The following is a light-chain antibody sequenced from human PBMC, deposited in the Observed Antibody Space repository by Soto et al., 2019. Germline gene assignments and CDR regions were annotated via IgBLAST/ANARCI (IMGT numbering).Light chain of an antibody. CDR1: QDIRNT. V-gene: IGKV1-6*01. CDR2: AAS. J-gene: IGKJ1*01. Sequence: AIQMTQSPSSLSASVGDRVAISCRASQDIRNTLAWYQQKPGEAPKLLIFAASNLQSGVPSRFSGSGSVTDFTLAITGLQPEDFATYYCLQYYNFSWKFGQGTKV. CDR3: LQYYNFSWK.